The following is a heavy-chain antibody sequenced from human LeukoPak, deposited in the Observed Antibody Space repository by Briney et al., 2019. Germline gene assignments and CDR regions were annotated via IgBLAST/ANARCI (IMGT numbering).Heavy chain of an antibody. CDR3: ARTDYYDSSGYYPNFDY. CDR1: GVSISSSNSY. J-gene: IGHJ4*02. V-gene: IGHV4-39*07. D-gene: IGHD3-22*01. CDR2: IYYSGST. Sequence: SETLSLTCTVSGVSISSSNSYWGWIRQPPGKGLEWIGSIYYSGSTYYNPSLKSRVTISVDTSKNQFSLKLSSVTAADTAVYYCARTDYYDSSGYYPNFDYWGQGTLVTVSS.